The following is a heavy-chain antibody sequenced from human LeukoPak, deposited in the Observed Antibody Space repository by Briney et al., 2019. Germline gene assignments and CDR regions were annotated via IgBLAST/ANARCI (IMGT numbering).Heavy chain of an antibody. V-gene: IGHV4-39*07. Sequence: SETLSLTCAVSGASISGSGDYWGWLRQPPGMELQWIGNIYHTGSTYCNSSLKSRVTITVGTSKTQFSMKLSSVTAADTAVYYCARRALYCGGACYSGDDWGQGTLVTVSS. CDR1: GASISGSGDY. CDR3: ARRALYCGGACYSGDD. J-gene: IGHJ4*02. CDR2: IYHTGST. D-gene: IGHD2-21*02.